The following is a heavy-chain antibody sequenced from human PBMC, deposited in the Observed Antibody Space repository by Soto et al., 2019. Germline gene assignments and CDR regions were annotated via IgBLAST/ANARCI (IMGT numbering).Heavy chain of an antibody. Sequence: SVKVSCKASGGTFSSYAISWVRQAPGQGLEWMGGIIPIFGTANYAQKFQGRVTITADESTSTAYMELGSLRSEDTAVYYCAREYYYDSSGPANAFDIWGQGTMVTVSS. CDR3: AREYYYDSSGPANAFDI. CDR1: GGTFSSYA. D-gene: IGHD3-22*01. J-gene: IGHJ3*02. CDR2: IIPIFGTA. V-gene: IGHV1-69*13.